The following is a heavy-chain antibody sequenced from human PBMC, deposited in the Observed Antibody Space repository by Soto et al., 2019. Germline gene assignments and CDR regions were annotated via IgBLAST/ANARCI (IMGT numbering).Heavy chain of an antibody. D-gene: IGHD3-10*01. J-gene: IGHJ4*02. CDR2: IIPLFGTP. V-gene: IGHV1-69*01. CDR3: ANERVGEMATGGYFDY. CDR1: GGTFSNGA. Sequence: QVQLVQSGAEVKRPGSSVKVSCKISGGTFSNGAFSWVRQAPGQGLEWMGGIIPLFGTPSYAQKFQCRVTVTADESSSTVYMELSSLTSEDTAIYYCANERVGEMATGGYFDYWGQGTLVSVSS.